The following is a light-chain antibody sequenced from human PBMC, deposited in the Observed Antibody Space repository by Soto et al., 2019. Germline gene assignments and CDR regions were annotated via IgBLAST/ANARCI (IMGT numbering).Light chain of an antibody. CDR2: RNN. V-gene: IGLV1-47*01. Sequence: QAVVTQPPSASGTPGQRVTISCSGSSSNIGSNYVYWYQQLPGTAPKLLIYRNNQRRSGVPDRFSGSKSGTSASLAISGLRSEDDTDYYCAAWDDSLSVVVFGGGTKLTVL. J-gene: IGLJ2*01. CDR1: SSNIGSNY. CDR3: AAWDDSLSVVV.